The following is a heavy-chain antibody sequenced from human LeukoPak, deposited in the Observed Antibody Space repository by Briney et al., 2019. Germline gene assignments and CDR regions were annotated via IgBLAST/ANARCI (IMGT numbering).Heavy chain of an antibody. CDR1: GFNVRTNY. J-gene: IGHJ4*02. D-gene: IGHD3-3*01. CDR2: IFRDGST. V-gene: IGHV3-53*01. Sequence: TGGSLRLSCAVSGFNVRTNYMSWVRQAPGKGLEWVSVIFRDGSTYYGDSVRGRFSISRGNSKNMVYLQMNNLRAEDTAVYFCARDFFDFWGGSWVWGQGTLVTVSS. CDR3: ARDFFDFWGGSWV.